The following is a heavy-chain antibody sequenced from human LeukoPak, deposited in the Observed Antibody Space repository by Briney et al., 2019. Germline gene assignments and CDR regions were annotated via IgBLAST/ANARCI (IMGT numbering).Heavy chain of an antibody. V-gene: IGHV1-69*13. CDR3: ARDRGTTGTTDY. CDR1: GYTFTSYG. J-gene: IGHJ4*02. CDR2: IIPIFGTA. Sequence: SVKVSCKASGYTFTSYGISWVRQAPGQGLEWMGGIIPIFGTANYAQKFQGRVTITADESTSTAYMELSSLRSEDTAVYYCARDRGTTGTTDYWGQGTLVTVSS. D-gene: IGHD1-1*01.